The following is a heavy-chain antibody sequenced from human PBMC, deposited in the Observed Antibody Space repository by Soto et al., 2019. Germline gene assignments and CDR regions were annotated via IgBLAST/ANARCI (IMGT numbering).Heavy chain of an antibody. CDR3: ARDRDSSYFPPPYYFDS. D-gene: IGHD4-4*01. CDR2: ISYDGSKT. Sequence: QVQLVESGGGVVQPGRSLRLSCAASAFTFRSYTMHWVRQAPGKGLEWVATISYDGSKTNYADSVRGRFTISRDNSKSTLFLQMDSLRPEDTAVYSCARDRDSSYFPPPYYFDSWGQGTLATVSS. V-gene: IGHV3-30*04. J-gene: IGHJ4*02. CDR1: AFTFRSYT.